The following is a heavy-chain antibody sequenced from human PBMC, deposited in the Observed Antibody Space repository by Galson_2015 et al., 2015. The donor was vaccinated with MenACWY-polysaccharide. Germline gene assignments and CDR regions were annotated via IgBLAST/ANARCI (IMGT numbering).Heavy chain of an antibody. CDR2: IRDDGRDK. D-gene: IGHD6-13*01. Sequence: SLRLSCAASGFTFSSYGMHWVRRAPGKGLKWVAFIRDDGRDKYYADSVKGRFTLSRDNSKNTLYLQMDSLRAEDTAVYYCAKDRTAAASDGDYWGQGTLVTVSS. J-gene: IGHJ4*02. V-gene: IGHV3-30*02. CDR1: GFTFSSYG. CDR3: AKDRTAAASDGDY.